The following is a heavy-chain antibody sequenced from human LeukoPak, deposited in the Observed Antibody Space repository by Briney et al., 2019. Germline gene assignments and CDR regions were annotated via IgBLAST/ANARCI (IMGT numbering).Heavy chain of an antibody. V-gene: IGHV1-8*01. J-gene: IGHJ5*02. D-gene: IGHD1-26*01. CDR3: ARDRSNYSGSNWFDP. CDR2: MNPNSGNT. CDR1: GYTFTNYD. Sequence: ASVKVSCKASGYTFTNYDINWVRQATGQGLEWMGWMNPNSGNTDYAQNFQGRVTMTRNTSISTAYMELSSLRSEDTAVYYCARDRSNYSGSNWFDPWGQGTLVTVSS.